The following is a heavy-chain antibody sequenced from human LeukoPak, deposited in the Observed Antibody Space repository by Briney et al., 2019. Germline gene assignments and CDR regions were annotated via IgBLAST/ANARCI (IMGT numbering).Heavy chain of an antibody. D-gene: IGHD2-15*01. V-gene: IGHV4-39*01. J-gene: IGHJ5*02. CDR3: ASSDIVVVVAAPGWFDP. CDR2: IYCSGST. CDR1: GGSISSSSYY. Sequence: SETLSLTCTVSGGSISSSSYYWGWIRQPPGKGLEWIGSIYCSGSTYYNPSLKSRVTISVDTSKNQFSLKLSSVTAADTAVYYCASSDIVVVVAAPGWFDPWGQGTLVTVSS.